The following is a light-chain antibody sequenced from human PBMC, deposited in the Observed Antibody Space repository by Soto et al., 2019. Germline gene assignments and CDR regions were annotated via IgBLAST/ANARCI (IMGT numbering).Light chain of an antibody. Sequence: ALTQPASVSGSPGQSITISCTGTTSDVGRYNYVSWYQQHPGKAPKLIIYDVSNRPSGVSNRFSGSKSGNTASLTISGLQAEDEADYYCNSYTSSSTYVFGTGTKVT. J-gene: IGLJ1*01. V-gene: IGLV2-14*01. CDR3: NSYTSSSTYV. CDR1: TSDVGRYNY. CDR2: DVS.